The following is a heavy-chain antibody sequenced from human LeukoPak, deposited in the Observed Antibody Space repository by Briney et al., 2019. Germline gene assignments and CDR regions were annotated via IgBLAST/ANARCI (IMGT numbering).Heavy chain of an antibody. CDR3: ARLSGIAAPTPPAGVSKFDY. CDR2: IYYSGST. V-gene: IGHV4-59*08. D-gene: IGHD6-13*01. CDR1: GGSISSYY. Sequence: SETLSLTCTVSGGSISSYYWTWIRQPPGKRLEWIGYIYYSGSTNYNPSLKSRVIISVDTSMNQFSLKLSSVTAADTAVYYCARLSGIAAPTPPAGVSKFDYWGQGTLVTVSS. J-gene: IGHJ4*02.